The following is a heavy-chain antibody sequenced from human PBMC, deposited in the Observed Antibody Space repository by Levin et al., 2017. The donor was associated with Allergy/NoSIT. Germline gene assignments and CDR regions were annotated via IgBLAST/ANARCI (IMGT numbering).Heavy chain of an antibody. D-gene: IGHD6-13*01. V-gene: IGHV3-23*01. CDR3: ANDWTAVGSGTYPD. CDR2: IVGSGLTT. Sequence: AGGSLRLSCAASGFTFSNCAMIWVRQAPGKGLEWLAGIVGSGLTTDYADSVKGRFTIFRDNSKNTLYLQMNGLRVEDTALYYCANDWTAVGSGTYPDWGKGTLVTVSS. CDR1: GFTFSNCA. J-gene: IGHJ4*02.